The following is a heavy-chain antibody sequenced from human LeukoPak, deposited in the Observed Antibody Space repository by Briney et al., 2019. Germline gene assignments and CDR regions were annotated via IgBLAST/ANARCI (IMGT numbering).Heavy chain of an antibody. CDR2: ISSSSSYI. V-gene: IGHV3-21*01. D-gene: IGHD4-11*01. Sequence: GGSLRLSCAASGFTFSSYSMNWVRQAPGKGLEWVSSISSSSSYIYYADSVKGRFTISRDNAKNSLYLQMNSLRAEDTAVYYCARGPTVTTAYYYGMDVWGQGTTVTVSS. CDR3: ARGPTVTTAYYYGMDV. J-gene: IGHJ6*02. CDR1: GFTFSSYS.